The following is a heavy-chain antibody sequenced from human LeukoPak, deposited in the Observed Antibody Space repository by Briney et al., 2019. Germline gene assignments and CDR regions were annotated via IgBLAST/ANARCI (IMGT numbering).Heavy chain of an antibody. V-gene: IGHV4-59*01. CDR2: SHYSGST. D-gene: IGHD2-21*01. J-gene: IGHJ6*02. CDR3: ARAPRGESDAASDFYGVDV. CDR1: GGSFSGYY. Sequence: SETLSLTCAVYGGSFSGYYWTWIRQPPGKGLEWIGFSHYSGSTNYNPSLKSRVTISVDPSTNQFSLKLNSVTAADTAIYYCARAPRGESDAASDFYGVDVWGQGTTVTVSS.